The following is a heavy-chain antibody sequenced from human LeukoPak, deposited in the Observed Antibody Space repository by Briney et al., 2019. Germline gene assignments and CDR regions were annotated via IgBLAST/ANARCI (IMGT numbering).Heavy chain of an antibody. V-gene: IGHV3-11*04. J-gene: IGHJ4*02. CDR1: GFTFSNAW. Sequence: GGSLRLSCAASGFTFSNAWMSWVRQAPGKGLVWVSYISSSGSTIYYADSVKGRFTISRDNAKNSLYLQMNSLRAEDTAVYYCASELTGCYNYWGQGTLVTVSS. CDR2: ISSSGSTI. CDR3: ASELTGCYNY. D-gene: IGHD2-2*02.